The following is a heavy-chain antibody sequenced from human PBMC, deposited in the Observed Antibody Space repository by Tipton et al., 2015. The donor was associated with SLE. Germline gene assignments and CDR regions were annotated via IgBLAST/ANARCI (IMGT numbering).Heavy chain of an antibody. CDR1: GFTFSSYA. CDR2: ISYDGSNK. CDR3: ARDFHSSGDL. V-gene: IGHV3-30*04. D-gene: IGHD6-19*01. Sequence: SLRLSCAASGFTFSSYAMHWVRQAPGKGLEWVAVISYDGSNKYYADSVKGRFTISRDNSKNTLYLQMNSLRVDDTAVYYCARDFHSSGDLWGQGTLVTVSS. J-gene: IGHJ5*02.